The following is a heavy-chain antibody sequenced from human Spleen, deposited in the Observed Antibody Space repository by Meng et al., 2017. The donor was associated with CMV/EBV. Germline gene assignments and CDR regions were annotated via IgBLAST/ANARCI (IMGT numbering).Heavy chain of an antibody. CDR3: ARRDRTWIDGFDV. Sequence: SETLSLTCSVSGGSVSSGNYYWTWIRQPPGKGLEWIGYVYYSGSTNYNPSLKSRVTISIDTSKNQFSLRLSSVTAADTAVYYCARRDRTWIDGFDVWGQGTAVTVSS. CDR1: GGSVSSGNYY. J-gene: IGHJ3*01. CDR2: VYYSGST. V-gene: IGHV4-61*01. D-gene: IGHD1-14*01.